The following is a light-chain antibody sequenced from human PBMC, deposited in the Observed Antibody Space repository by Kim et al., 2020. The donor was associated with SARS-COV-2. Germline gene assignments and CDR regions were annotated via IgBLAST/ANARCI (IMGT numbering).Light chain of an antibody. J-gene: IGLJ3*02. CDR2: DTN. V-gene: IGLV7-46*01. Sequence: PGVTVTRPRGSSTGAVTSNHYPYWFQQKPGQVPRTLIYDTNKKYSSTPARFSGSLLGDKAALTLSGAQPDDEADYYCYLCYGGPRVFGGGTQLTVL. CDR3: YLCYGGPRV. CDR1: TGAVTSNHY.